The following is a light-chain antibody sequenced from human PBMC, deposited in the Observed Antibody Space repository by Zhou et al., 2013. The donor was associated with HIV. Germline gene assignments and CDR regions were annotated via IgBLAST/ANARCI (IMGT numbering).Light chain of an antibody. V-gene: IGKV1-39*01. CDR3: QQGYTSPLT. CDR2: GAS. CDR1: ESISSY. Sequence: DIQMTQSPSSLSASVGDRVSITCRASESISSYLNWYQQKPGKAPKLLIYGASSLQGGVPSRFSGSRSGTVFTLTISSLQPEDFATYYCQQGYTSPLTFGGGTKVEIK. J-gene: IGKJ4*01.